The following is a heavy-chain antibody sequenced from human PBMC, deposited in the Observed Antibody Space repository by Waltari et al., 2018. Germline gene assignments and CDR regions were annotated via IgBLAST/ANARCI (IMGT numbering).Heavy chain of an antibody. CDR1: GFTFRSYA. D-gene: IGHD6-19*01. CDR3: ARSAVAGLDWFDP. V-gene: IGHV3-23*01. Sequence: EVQLLESGGGWVQPGGSVSLSCPASGFTFRSYALSWVRQAPAKGLEWVSAISGSDGSTYYADSVKGRFTISQDNSKNTLYLQMNSLRAEDTAVYCCARSAVAGLDWFDPWGQGTLVTVSS. CDR2: ISGSDGST. J-gene: IGHJ5*02.